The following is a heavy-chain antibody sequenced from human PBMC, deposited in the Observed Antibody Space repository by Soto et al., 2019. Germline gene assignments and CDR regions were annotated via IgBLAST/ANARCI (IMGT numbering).Heavy chain of an antibody. CDR2: ISRSGDST. CDR3: AKALYGGFTY. J-gene: IGHJ4*02. CDR1: GFTFSVYA. D-gene: IGHD3-10*01. Sequence: EVRLLESGGGLVQPGGSLRLSCAASGFTFSVYAMSWVRQAPGKGLEWVSGISRSGDSTHYADSVKGRCTVSRDNSKSMLYLQTNSLRAEDTAISYCAKALYGGFTYWGQGTLVTASS. V-gene: IGHV3-23*01.